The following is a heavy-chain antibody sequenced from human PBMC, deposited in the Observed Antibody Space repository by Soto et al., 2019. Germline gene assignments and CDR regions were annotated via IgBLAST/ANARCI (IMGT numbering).Heavy chain of an antibody. CDR2: IHYTGLT. V-gene: IGHV4-39*02. CDR3: ARDKDWAFDY. D-gene: IGHD3-9*01. CDR1: GDSLSRIYFY. J-gene: IGHJ4*02. Sequence: PSETLSVTCTVAGDSLSRIYFYWGWLHQPPGKGLEWIGNIHYTGLTNYNPSLKSRVTISVDTSKNQFSLKLSSVTAADTAVYFCARDKDWAFDYWGQGTLVTVSS.